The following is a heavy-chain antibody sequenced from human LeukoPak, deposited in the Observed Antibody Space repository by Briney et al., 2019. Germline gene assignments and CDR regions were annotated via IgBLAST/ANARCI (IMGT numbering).Heavy chain of an antibody. CDR2: ISGSGGST. CDR3: AKDDTGYYYGMDV. D-gene: IGHD2-8*02. Sequence: GGSLRLSCAAYGLTFSSYALSWVRQAPGKGLEWVSDISGSGGSTYYADSVKGRFTISRDNSKNTLYLQMNSLRAEDTAVYYCAKDDTGYYYGMDVWGQGTTVTVSS. V-gene: IGHV3-23*01. CDR1: GLTFSSYA. J-gene: IGHJ6*02.